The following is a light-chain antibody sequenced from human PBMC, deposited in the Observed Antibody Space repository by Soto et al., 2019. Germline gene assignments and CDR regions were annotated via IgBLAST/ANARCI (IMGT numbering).Light chain of an antibody. J-gene: IGKJ2*01. CDR2: IAS. CDR3: QQSYSTPYP. Sequence: DIHMTQSPSSLSASLGDRVTITCRASQSISNYLNWYQQKPGKAPNLLIYIASNLHSGVPSRFSGSGSGTDLTLTISSLQPEDFATYYCQQSYSTPYPFGLGTKVDI. CDR1: QSISNY. V-gene: IGKV1-39*01.